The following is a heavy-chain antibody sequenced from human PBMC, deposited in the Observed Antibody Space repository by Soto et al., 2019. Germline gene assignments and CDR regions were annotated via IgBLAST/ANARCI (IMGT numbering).Heavy chain of an antibody. D-gene: IGHD6-13*01. J-gene: IGHJ6*02. CDR3: ARDQGVGAAAGPFYYYYGMDV. CDR2: ISYDGSNK. Sequence: PGVSLRLSCAASGFTFSSYAMHWVRQAPGKGLEWVAVISYDGSNKYYADSVKGRFTISRDNSKNTLYLQMNSLRAEDTAVYYCARDQGVGAAAGPFYYYYGMDVCGQGTTVTVSS. CDR1: GFTFSSYA. V-gene: IGHV3-30-3*01.